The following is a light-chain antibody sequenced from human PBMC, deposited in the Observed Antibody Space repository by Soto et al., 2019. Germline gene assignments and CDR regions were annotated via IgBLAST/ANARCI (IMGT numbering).Light chain of an antibody. Sequence: QSALTQPASVSGSPGQSITISCTGTSSDVGGYNYVSWYQQHPGKAPKLMIYDVNTRPSGVSNRFSGSKYGNTASLTISGLQAEDEADYYCSSYTSSISFGGGTKLTVL. J-gene: IGLJ2*01. CDR3: SSYTSSIS. V-gene: IGLV2-14*01. CDR2: DVN. CDR1: SSDVGGYNY.